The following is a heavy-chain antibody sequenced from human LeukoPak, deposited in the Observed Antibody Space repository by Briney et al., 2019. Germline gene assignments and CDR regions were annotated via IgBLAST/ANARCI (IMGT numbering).Heavy chain of an antibody. CDR2: IYTSGST. CDR1: GGSFSGYY. Sequence: KPSETLSLTCAVYGGSFSGYYWSWIRQPAGKGLEWIGRIYTSGSTNYNPSLKSRVTISVDTSKNQFSLKLSSVTAADTAVYYCARVTTDYYDSSGYSDYFDYWGQGTLVTVSS. D-gene: IGHD3-22*01. J-gene: IGHJ4*02. CDR3: ARVTTDYYDSSGYSDYFDY. V-gene: IGHV4-59*10.